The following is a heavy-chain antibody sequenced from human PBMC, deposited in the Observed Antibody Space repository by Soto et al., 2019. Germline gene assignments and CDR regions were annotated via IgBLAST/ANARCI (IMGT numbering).Heavy chain of an antibody. Sequence: EVQLLESGGGLVQPGGSLRLSCAASGFTFSSYAMSWVRQAPGKGLEWVSAISGSGGSTYYADSVKGRFTISRDNSKNTLYLQMNSLRAEDTAVYYCAKAIAARPHYYYYMDVWGKGTTVTVSS. J-gene: IGHJ6*03. CDR2: ISGSGGST. V-gene: IGHV3-23*01. D-gene: IGHD6-6*01. CDR1: GFTFSSYA. CDR3: AKAIAARPHYYYYMDV.